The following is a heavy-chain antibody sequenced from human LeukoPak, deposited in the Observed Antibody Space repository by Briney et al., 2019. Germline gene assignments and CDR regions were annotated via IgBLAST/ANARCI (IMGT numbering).Heavy chain of an antibody. V-gene: IGHV3-7*01. J-gene: IGHJ4*02. CDR2: IKQDGSEK. D-gene: IGHD4-23*01. CDR1: GFTFSSYA. CDR3: AREDYGGNSGNFDY. Sequence: GGSLRLSCAASGFTFSSYAMSWVRQAPGKGLEWVANIKQDGSEKYYVDSVKGRFTISRDNAKNSLYLQMNSLRAEDTAVYYCAREDYGGNSGNFDYWGQGTLVTVSS.